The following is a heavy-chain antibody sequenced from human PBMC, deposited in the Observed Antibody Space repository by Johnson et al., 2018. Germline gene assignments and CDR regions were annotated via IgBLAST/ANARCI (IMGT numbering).Heavy chain of an antibody. J-gene: IGHJ3*02. D-gene: IGHD6-19*01. CDR1: GFTFSSYG. CDR3: AKRGFPGIAVADDAFDI. V-gene: IGHV3-30*18. Sequence: QVQLVESGGGVVQPGRSLRLSCAASGFTFSSYGMHWVRQAPGKGLEWVAVISYDGSNKYYADSVKGRFTISRDNSKNPLYLQMNSLRAEDTAVYYCAKRGFPGIAVADDAFDIWGQGTMVTVSS. CDR2: ISYDGSNK.